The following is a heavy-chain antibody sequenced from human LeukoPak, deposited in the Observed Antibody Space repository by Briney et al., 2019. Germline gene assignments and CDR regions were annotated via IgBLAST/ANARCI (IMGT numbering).Heavy chain of an antibody. J-gene: IGHJ4*02. CDR2: ISSSSSTI. CDR1: GLTFSDCY. V-gene: IGHV3-11*04. CDR3: ARGAYYYED. D-gene: IGHD3-22*01. Sequence: GGSLRLSCAVSGLTFSDCYMSWVRQAPGKGLEWVSYISSSSSTIYYADSVKGRFTISRDNAKNSLYLQMNSLRAEDTAVYYCARGAYYYEDWGQGTLVTVSS.